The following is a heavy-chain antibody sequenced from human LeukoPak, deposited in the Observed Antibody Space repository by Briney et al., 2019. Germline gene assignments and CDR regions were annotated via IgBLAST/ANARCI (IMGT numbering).Heavy chain of an antibody. CDR1: GFTFSSYA. Sequence: GRSLRLSCAASGFTFSSYAMHWVRQAPGKGLEWVALISYDGSNKYYADSVKGRFTISRDNSKNTLYLQMNSLRAEDTAVYYCARAGSSGWYSFDYWGQGTLVTVSP. J-gene: IGHJ4*02. CDR3: ARAGSSGWYSFDY. D-gene: IGHD6-19*01. V-gene: IGHV3-30-3*01. CDR2: ISYDGSNK.